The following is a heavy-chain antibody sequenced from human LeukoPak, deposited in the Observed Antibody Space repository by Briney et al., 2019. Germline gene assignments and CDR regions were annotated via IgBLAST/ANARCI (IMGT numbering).Heavy chain of an antibody. CDR2: INHSGST. V-gene: IGHV4-34*01. D-gene: IGHD4-23*01. CDR1: Y. Sequence: YWSWIRQPPGTGLEWIGEINHSGSTNYNPSLRSRVTISLDTSKNQFSLKLSSVTAADTAVYYCARTTVVTPSAFDIWGQGTMVTVSS. J-gene: IGHJ3*02. CDR3: ARTTVVTPSAFDI.